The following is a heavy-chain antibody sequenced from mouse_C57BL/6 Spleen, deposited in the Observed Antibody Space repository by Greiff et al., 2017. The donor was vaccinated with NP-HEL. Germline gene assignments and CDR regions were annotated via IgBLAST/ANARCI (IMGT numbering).Heavy chain of an antibody. CDR2: INYDGSST. CDR3: ARDQGFSGWYFDV. Sequence: EVQLVESEGGLVQPGRSMKLSCTASGFTFSDYYMAWVRQVPEKGLEWVANINYDGSSTYYLDSLKSRFIISRDNAKNILYLQMSSLKSEDTATYYCARDQGFSGWYFDVWGTGTTVTVSS. V-gene: IGHV5-16*01. J-gene: IGHJ1*03. D-gene: IGHD3-1*01. CDR1: GFTFSDYY.